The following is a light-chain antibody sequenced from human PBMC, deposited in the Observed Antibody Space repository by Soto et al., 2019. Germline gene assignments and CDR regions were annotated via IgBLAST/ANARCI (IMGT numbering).Light chain of an antibody. CDR2: GAF. Sequence: EIVLTQSPATLSVSPGETATLSCRASQSVSYNLAWYQQKPGQGPRLLIYGAFTRATGIPARFSGSGSGTEFTLTLSSLQSEDFAVYYCQQYKKWPPLTFGGGTKVEIK. J-gene: IGKJ4*01. CDR3: QQYKKWPPLT. V-gene: IGKV3-15*01. CDR1: QSVSYN.